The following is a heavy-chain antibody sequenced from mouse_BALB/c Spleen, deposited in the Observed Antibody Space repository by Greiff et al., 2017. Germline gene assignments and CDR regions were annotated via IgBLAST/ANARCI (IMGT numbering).Heavy chain of an antibody. J-gene: IGHJ4*01. V-gene: IGHV2-9*02. D-gene: IGHD1-1*01. CDR2: IWAGGST. Sequence: QVQLQQSGPGLVAPSQSLSITCTVSGFSLTSYGVHWVRQPPGKGLEWLGVIWAGGSTNYNSALMSRLSISKDNSKSQVFLKMNSLQTEDTAMYYCARVYYTDAMDYWGQGTSVTVSS. CDR1: GFSLTSYG. CDR3: ARVYYTDAMDY.